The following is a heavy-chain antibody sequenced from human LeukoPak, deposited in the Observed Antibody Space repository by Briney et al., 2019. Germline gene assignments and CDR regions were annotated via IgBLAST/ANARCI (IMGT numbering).Heavy chain of an antibody. J-gene: IGHJ4*02. CDR1: GGSISSYQ. D-gene: IGHD6-19*01. Sequence: SETLSLTCTVSGGSISSYQWSWIRQPAGKGLEWIGRIYPSESAIYSPSLKSRVTISVDTSKKLFSLKVRSVTAADTAVYYCASTAVAGIFNYWGQGTLVTVSS. CDR2: IYPSESA. CDR3: ASTAVAGIFNY. V-gene: IGHV4-4*07.